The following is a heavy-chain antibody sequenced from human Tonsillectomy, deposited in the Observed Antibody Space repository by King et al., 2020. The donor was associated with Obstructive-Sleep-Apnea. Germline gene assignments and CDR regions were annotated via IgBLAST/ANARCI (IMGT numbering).Heavy chain of an antibody. CDR1: GFTFSDYW. CDR3: ARLYSSGWYRNNDAFDI. D-gene: IGHD6-19*01. Sequence: VQLVESGGGLVQPGGSLRLSCAASGFTFSDYWMSWVRQAPGKGLEWVANIKQDGSEKYYVDSVKGRFTISRDNAKNSLYLQMNSLRAEDTAVYYCARLYSSGWYRNNDAFDIWGQGTMVTVSS. V-gene: IGHV3-7*01. CDR2: IKQDGSEK. J-gene: IGHJ3*02.